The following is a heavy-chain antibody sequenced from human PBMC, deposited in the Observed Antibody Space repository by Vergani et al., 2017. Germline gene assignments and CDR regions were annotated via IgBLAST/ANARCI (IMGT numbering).Heavy chain of an antibody. CDR1: GFTFSDFS. Sequence: VQLVESGGGLVKPGGSLRLSCAASGFTFSDFSMSWVRQAPGKGLEWVAFIGSSGPYINYADSVKGRFIISRDNTNNSLFLQLRSLRAEAAAVYYCARDVTSGGCPDNYGMDVWGQGATVTVSS. CDR2: IGSSGPYI. V-gene: IGHV3-21*06. D-gene: IGHD5-12*01. J-gene: IGHJ6*02. CDR3: ARDVTSGGCPDNYGMDV.